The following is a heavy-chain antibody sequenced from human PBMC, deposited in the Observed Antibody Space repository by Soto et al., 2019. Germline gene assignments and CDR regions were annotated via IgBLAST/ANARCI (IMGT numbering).Heavy chain of an antibody. CDR3: ARGLYSSGWYWD. Sequence: SETLSLTCTVSGGSISSYYWSWIRQPPGKGLGWIGYSYYSGSTNYNPSLKSRVAISVDTSKNQFALKLSSVTAADTAVYYCARGLYSSGWYWDWGQGTLLTISS. CDR1: GGSISSYY. V-gene: IGHV4-59*01. CDR2: SYYSGST. J-gene: IGHJ4*02. D-gene: IGHD6-19*01.